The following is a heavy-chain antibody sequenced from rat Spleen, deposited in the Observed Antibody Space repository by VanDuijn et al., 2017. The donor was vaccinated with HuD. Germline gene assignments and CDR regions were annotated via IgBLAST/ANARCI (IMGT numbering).Heavy chain of an antibody. Sequence: EVQLVESGGGLVQPGRSLKLSCAASGFTYSNYVMAWVSQAPTTGLEWVASISTGGGSTYYRDSVKGRFTISRDNAESTLYLQMDSLRSEDTATYYCTNYNYGGYWGQGVMVTVSS. J-gene: IGHJ2*01. CDR1: GFTYSNYV. V-gene: IGHV5-27*01. D-gene: IGHD1-11*01. CDR2: ISTGGGST. CDR3: TNYNYGGY.